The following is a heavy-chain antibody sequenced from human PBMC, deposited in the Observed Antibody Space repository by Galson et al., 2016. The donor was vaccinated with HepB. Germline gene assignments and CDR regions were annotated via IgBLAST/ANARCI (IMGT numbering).Heavy chain of an antibody. CDR3: ARSPGRWIQLGCFDY. Sequence: SLRLSCAASGFTFSIYWINWVRQPPGKGLEWVANINPDGSEKYYVDSVKGRFTISRDNAKNSLYLQMNSLRAEDTAVYYCARSPGRWIQLGCFDYWGQGTLVTVSS. D-gene: IGHD5-18*01. CDR2: INPDGSEK. V-gene: IGHV3-7*03. J-gene: IGHJ4*02. CDR1: GFTFSIYW.